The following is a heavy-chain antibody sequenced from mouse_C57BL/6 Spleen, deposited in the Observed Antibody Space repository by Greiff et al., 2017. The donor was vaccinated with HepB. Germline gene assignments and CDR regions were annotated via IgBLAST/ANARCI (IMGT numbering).Heavy chain of an antibody. CDR3: ARENPYFDY. V-gene: IGHV5-16*01. CDR1: GFTFSDYY. Sequence: DVQLVESEGGLVQPGSSMKLSCTASGFTFSDYYMAWVRQVPEKGLEWVANINYDGSSTYYLDSLKSRFIISRDNAKNILYLQMSSLKSEDTATYYCARENPYFDYWGQGTTLTVSS. J-gene: IGHJ2*01. CDR2: INYDGSST.